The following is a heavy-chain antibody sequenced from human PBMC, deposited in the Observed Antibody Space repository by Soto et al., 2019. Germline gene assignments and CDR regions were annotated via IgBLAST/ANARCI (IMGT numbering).Heavy chain of an antibody. J-gene: IGHJ3*02. Sequence: ASVKVSCKASGYTFTGYYMHWVRQAPGQGLEWMGWINPNSGGTNYAQKFQGWVTMTRDTPISTAYMELSRLRSDDTAVYYCATFSVAGPDAFDIWGQGTMVTVSS. CDR1: GYTFTGYY. D-gene: IGHD6-19*01. V-gene: IGHV1-2*04. CDR3: ATFSVAGPDAFDI. CDR2: INPNSGGT.